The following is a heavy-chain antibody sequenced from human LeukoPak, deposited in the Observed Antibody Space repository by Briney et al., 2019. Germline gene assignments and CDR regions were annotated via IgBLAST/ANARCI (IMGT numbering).Heavy chain of an antibody. D-gene: IGHD6-6*01. J-gene: IGHJ4*02. CDR1: GVSICSSTYY. Sequence: SETLSLTCTVSGVSICSSTYYWGWIRQPPGKGLGWIGSMDYSGSTYYNPSLKSRATIYVDTSKNQFSLKLSSVTAADTAVYYCARGLDSSSGGVFDYWGQGTLVTVSS. V-gene: IGHV4-39*01. CDR2: MDYSGST. CDR3: ARGLDSSSGGVFDY.